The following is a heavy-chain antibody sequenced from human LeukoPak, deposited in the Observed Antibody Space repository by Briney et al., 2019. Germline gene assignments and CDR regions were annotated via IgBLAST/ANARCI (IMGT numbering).Heavy chain of an antibody. V-gene: IGHV3-11*04. CDR1: GFTFSDYY. Sequence: GGSLRLSCAGSGFTFSDYYTSWIRQAPGNGLEWVSYISSSDSTIKYTDSVKGRFTISRDNAKNSLFLQMHSLRADDTAVYYCARADCSSTSCYELDYWGQGTLVTVSS. CDR2: ISSSDSTI. CDR3: ARADCSSTSCYELDY. J-gene: IGHJ4*02. D-gene: IGHD2-2*01.